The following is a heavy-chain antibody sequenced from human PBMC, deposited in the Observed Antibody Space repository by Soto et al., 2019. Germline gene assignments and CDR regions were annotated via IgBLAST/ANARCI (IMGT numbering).Heavy chain of an antibody. Sequence: SETLCLTCTVSGGSISSYYWSWIRQPPGKGLEWIGYIYYSGSTNYNPSLKSRVTISVDTSKNQFSLKLSSVTAADTAVYYCARRGRDCSSTSCYGLFDYWGQGTLVTVSS. CDR2: IYYSGST. CDR1: GGSISSYY. D-gene: IGHD2-2*01. V-gene: IGHV4-59*08. J-gene: IGHJ4*02. CDR3: ARRGRDCSSTSCYGLFDY.